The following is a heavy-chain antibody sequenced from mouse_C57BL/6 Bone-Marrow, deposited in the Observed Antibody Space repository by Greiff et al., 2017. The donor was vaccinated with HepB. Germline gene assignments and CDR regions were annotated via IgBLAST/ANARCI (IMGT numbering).Heavy chain of an antibody. Sequence: QVQLKESGAELARPGASVKLSCKASGYTFTSYGISWVKQRTGQGLEWIGEIYPRSGNTYYNEKFKGKATLTADKSSSTAYMELRSLTSEDSAVYFCARRRYYYGSAMDYWGQGTSVTVSS. J-gene: IGHJ4*01. CDR3: ARRRYYYGSAMDY. D-gene: IGHD1-1*01. V-gene: IGHV1-81*01. CDR1: GYTFTSYG. CDR2: IYPRSGNT.